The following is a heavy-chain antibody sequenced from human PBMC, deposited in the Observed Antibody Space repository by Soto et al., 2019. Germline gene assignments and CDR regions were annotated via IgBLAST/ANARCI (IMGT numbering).Heavy chain of an antibody. CDR3: ARESAHYYDSSGYLDY. V-gene: IGHV4-4*07. CDR1: GGSISSYY. CDR2: IYTSGST. J-gene: IGHJ4*02. D-gene: IGHD3-22*01. Sequence: PSETLSLACTVSGGSISSYYWSWIRQPAGKGLEWIGRIYTSGSTNYNPSLKSRVTMSVDTSKNQFSLKLSSVTAADTAVYYCARESAHYYDSSGYLDYWGQGPLVTVSS.